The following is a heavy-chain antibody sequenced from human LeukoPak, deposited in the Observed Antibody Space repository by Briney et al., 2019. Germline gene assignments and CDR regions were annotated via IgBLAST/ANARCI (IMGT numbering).Heavy chain of an antibody. J-gene: IGHJ4*02. CDR1: GASMSSYY. Sequence: SETLSLTCIVSGASMSSYYWSWIRQPPGKGLEWIAYIYYSGTTNYNPSLMSRVTISVDTSKNQFPLKLSSVTAADTAVYYCAREMQSGTGFDYWGQGTLVTVSS. CDR3: AREMQSGTGFDY. CDR2: IYYSGTT. V-gene: IGHV4-59*01. D-gene: IGHD1-1*01.